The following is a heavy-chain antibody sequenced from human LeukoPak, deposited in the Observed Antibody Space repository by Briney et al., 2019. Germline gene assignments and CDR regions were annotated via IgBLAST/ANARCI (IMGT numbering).Heavy chain of an antibody. V-gene: IGHV3-30*18. CDR3: AKAQPTLISRSFDR. CDR2: ISSDGKTE. D-gene: IGHD3-10*01. J-gene: IGHJ4*02. CDR1: GFTFSSYG. Sequence: GGSLRLSCVASGFTFSSYGMHWVRQAPGKGLEWVSVISSDGKTEIYADSVRGRFTISRDNSKGTHYLQMNSLRSEDTAVYYCAKAQPTLISRSFDRWGQGALVTVSS.